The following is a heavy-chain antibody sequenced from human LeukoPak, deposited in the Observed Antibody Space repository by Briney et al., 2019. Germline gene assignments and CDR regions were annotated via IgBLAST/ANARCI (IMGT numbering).Heavy chain of an antibody. J-gene: IGHJ3*02. CDR3: ARMDYGSGSSPLDAFDI. CDR1: GYPFTGYA. D-gene: IGHD3-10*01. CDR2: INTHSGGT. V-gene: IGHV1-2*02. Sequence: GASVKVSCKASGYPFTGYAMHWVRQAPGQGLEWMGWINTHSGGTNYAPKFQGRVTMTRDTSISTAYMELSRLRSDDTAVYYCARMDYGSGSSPLDAFDIWGQGTMVTVSS.